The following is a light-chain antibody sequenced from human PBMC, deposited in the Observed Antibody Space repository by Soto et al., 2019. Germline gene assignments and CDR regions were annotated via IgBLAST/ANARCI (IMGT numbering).Light chain of an antibody. Sequence: QSVLTQPPSASGTPGQTVTISCSGGTSKIGSNTINWYQHLPGMAPKLLIYSNNQRPSGVPDRFSGSKSGTSASLAISRLQSEDEADFYCRAWDDTRNGWVFGGGPKVTV. CDR1: TSKIGSNT. CDR2: SNN. J-gene: IGLJ3*02. V-gene: IGLV1-44*01. CDR3: RAWDDTRNGWV.